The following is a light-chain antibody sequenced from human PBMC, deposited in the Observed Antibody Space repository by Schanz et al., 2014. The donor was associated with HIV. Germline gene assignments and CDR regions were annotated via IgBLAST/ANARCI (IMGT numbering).Light chain of an antibody. CDR3: AAWDDSLNGWV. V-gene: IGLV1-40*01. Sequence: QSVLTQPPSVSGAPGQRVTISCTGSSSNIGSVYDVHWYQQLPGTAPKHLIFANSDRPSGVPDRFSGSGSGTSASLAISGLQSEDEADYYCAAWDDSLNGWVFGGGTKVTVL. CDR1: SSNIGSVYD. J-gene: IGLJ3*02. CDR2: ANS.